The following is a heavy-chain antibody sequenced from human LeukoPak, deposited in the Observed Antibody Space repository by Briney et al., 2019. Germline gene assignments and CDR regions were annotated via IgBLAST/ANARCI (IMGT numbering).Heavy chain of an antibody. CDR2: IRSKPNSYAT. J-gene: IGHJ5*02. CDR1: GFTFSGST. V-gene: IGHV3-73*01. Sequence: GESLKLSCAASGFTFSGSTIHWVRQASGKGLEWVGRIRSKPNSYATTYAASLKGRFIISRDDSKNTAYLQMSSLEIEDTAVCYCTGQAALVAAENWFDPWGQGTLVTVSS. CDR3: TGQAALVAAENWFDP. D-gene: IGHD2-15*01.